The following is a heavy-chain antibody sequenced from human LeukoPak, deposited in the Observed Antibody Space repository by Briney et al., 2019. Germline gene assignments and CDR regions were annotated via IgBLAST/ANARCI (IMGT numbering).Heavy chain of an antibody. CDR2: IIPIFGTA. J-gene: IGHJ5*02. D-gene: IGHD3-10*01. CDR3: ARASIWFGELVPYYNWFDP. CDR1: GGTFSSYA. Sequence: GASVKVSCKASGGTFSSYAISWVRQAPGQGLEWMGGIIPIFGTANYAQKFQGRVTITADESTSTAYMELSSLRSEDTAVYYCARASIWFGELVPYYNWFDPWGQGTLVTVSS. V-gene: IGHV1-69*13.